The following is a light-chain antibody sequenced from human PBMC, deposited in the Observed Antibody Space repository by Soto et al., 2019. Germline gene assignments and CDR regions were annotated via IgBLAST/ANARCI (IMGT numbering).Light chain of an antibody. V-gene: IGKV1-39*01. CDR1: QTIRYS. J-gene: IGKJ1*01. Sequence: DIPMTQSPSSLSTSVGDTVTITCRASQTIRYSLNWYQQKQGKPPKVLFYDASTLQSGVPPRFSGSGSGTDFALTITNLQPEDFATYYCLHTAGSLTWTFGQGTRV. CDR3: LHTAGSLTWT. CDR2: DAS.